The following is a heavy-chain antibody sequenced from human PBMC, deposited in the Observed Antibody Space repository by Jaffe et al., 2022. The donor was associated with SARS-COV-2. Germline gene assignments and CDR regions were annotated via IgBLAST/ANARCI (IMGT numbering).Heavy chain of an antibody. CDR3: ARGDGLTGYTSMGY. CDR1: GFTFSSYA. J-gene: IGHJ4*02. Sequence: QVQLVESGGGVVQPGRSLRLSCAASGFTFSSYAMHWVRQAPGKGLEWVAVISYDGSNKYYADSVKGRFTISRDNSKNTLYLQMNSLRAEDTAVYYCARGDGLTGYTSMGYWGQGTLVTVSS. D-gene: IGHD3-9*01. CDR2: ISYDGSNK. V-gene: IGHV3-30*04.